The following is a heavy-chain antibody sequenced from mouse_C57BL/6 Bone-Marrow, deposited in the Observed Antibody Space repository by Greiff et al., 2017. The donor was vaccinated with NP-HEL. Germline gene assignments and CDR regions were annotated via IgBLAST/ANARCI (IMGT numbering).Heavy chain of an antibody. Sequence: QVQLQQPGAELVMPGASVKLSCKASGYTFTSYWMHWVKQRPGQGLEWIGEIDPSDSYTNYNQKFKGKSTLTVDKSSSTAYMQLSSLTSEDSAVYYCARERAGYCEDWYFDVWGTGTTVTVSS. CDR2: IDPSDSYT. V-gene: IGHV1-69*01. CDR3: ARERAGYCEDWYFDV. CDR1: GYTFTSYW. D-gene: IGHD2-3*01. J-gene: IGHJ1*03.